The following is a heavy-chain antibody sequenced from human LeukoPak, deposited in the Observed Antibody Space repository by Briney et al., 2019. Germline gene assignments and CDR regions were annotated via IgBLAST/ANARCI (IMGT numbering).Heavy chain of an antibody. J-gene: IGHJ4*02. Sequence: QSGGSLRLSCAASGFTFSSYWMSWVRQAPGKGLEWVANIKQGGSEKYYVDSVKGRFTISRDNAKNSLYLQMNSLRAKDTAVYYCARDQWLVHFDYWGQGTLVTVSS. CDR1: GFTFSSYW. V-gene: IGHV3-7*01. D-gene: IGHD6-19*01. CDR3: ARDQWLVHFDY. CDR2: IKQGGSEK.